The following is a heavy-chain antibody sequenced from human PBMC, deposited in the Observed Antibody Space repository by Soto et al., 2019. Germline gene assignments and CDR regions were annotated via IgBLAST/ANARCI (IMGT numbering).Heavy chain of an antibody. Sequence: QVQLVESGGGVVQPGRSLRLSCAASGFTFSSYGMHWVRQAPGKGLEWVAVISYDGSNKYYADSVKGRFTISRDNSKNPLYLQMNSLRAEDTAVYYCAKDRVGYCSSTSCYPFDYWGQGTLVTVSS. J-gene: IGHJ4*02. CDR2: ISYDGSNK. V-gene: IGHV3-30*18. CDR1: GFTFSSYG. CDR3: AKDRVGYCSSTSCYPFDY. D-gene: IGHD2-2*01.